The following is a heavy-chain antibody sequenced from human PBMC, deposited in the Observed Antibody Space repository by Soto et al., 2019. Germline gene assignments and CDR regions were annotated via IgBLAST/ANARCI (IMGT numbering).Heavy chain of an antibody. V-gene: IGHV4-34*01. Sequence: SETLSLTCVVYGGSFSGYYWSWIRQPPGKGLEWIGEINHGGSTNYNPSLKSRVTISLDTSKNQFSLKLSSVTAADTAVYYCARGGYDGNSRLGPFDYWGQGTLVT. D-gene: IGHD3-3*01. CDR3: ARGGYDGNSRLGPFDY. CDR2: INHGGST. CDR1: GGSFSGYY. J-gene: IGHJ4*02.